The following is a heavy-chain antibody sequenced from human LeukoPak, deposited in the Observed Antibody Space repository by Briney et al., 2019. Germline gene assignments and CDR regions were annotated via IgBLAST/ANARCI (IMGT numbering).Heavy chain of an antibody. J-gene: IGHJ4*02. Sequence: GGSLTLLCAASGFTFNRYCMNWVRQAPGKGLEWLSYISSSANTIYYADSVKGRFTISRDNAKNSLYLQMNSLRDEDTAVYYCARAFYDRRALGQAPGYWGQGTLVTVSS. CDR3: ARAFYDRRALGQAPGY. D-gene: IGHD3-22*01. CDR1: GFTFNRYC. V-gene: IGHV3-48*02. CDR2: ISSSANTI.